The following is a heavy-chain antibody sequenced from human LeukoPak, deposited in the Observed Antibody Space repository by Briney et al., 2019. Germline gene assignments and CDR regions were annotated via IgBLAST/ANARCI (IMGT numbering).Heavy chain of an antibody. CDR1: EYTFTGYY. Sequence: ASVKVSCKASEYTFTGYYMHWVRQAPGQGLEWMGWINPNSGGTNYAQKFQGRVTMTRDTSISTAYMELSRLRSDDTAVYYCARGFYVWGSYRSPPFDYWGQGTLVTVSS. J-gene: IGHJ4*02. V-gene: IGHV1-2*02. CDR2: INPNSGGT. D-gene: IGHD3-16*02. CDR3: ARGFYVWGSYRSPPFDY.